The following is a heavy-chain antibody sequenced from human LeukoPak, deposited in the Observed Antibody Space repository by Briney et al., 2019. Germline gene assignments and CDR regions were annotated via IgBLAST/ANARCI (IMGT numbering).Heavy chain of an antibody. Sequence: PSQTLSLTCTVPGGSISSGSYYWSWIRQPAGKGLEWIGRIYTSGSTNYNPSLKSRVTISVDTSKNQFSLKLSSVTAADTAVYYCARFASWSGYYYFDYWGQGTLVTVSS. V-gene: IGHV4-61*02. CDR2: IYTSGST. D-gene: IGHD3-3*01. CDR1: GGSISSGSYY. J-gene: IGHJ4*02. CDR3: ARFASWSGYYYFDY.